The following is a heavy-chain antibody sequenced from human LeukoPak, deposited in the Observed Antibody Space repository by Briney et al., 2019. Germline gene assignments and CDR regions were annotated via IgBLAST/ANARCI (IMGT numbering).Heavy chain of an antibody. CDR2: TYWNDDT. J-gene: IGHJ4*02. D-gene: IGHD3-3*01. V-gene: IGHV2-5*01. Sequence: SGPTLVNPTQTLTLTCTFSGFSLSTSGVGVGWIRQPPGKALEWLAPTYWNDDTRYSPSLKSRLTITQHTSKNQVVLTITNMDPVDTATYYCAHSPSYYDFWSGYYMPVWFDYWGQGTLVTVSS. CDR3: AHSPSYYDFWSGYYMPVWFDY. CDR1: GFSLSTSGVG.